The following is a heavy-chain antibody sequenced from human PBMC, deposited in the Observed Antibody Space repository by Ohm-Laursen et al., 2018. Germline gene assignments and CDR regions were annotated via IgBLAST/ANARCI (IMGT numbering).Heavy chain of an antibody. CDR3: AKGPYDFWSGYAYYYGMDV. D-gene: IGHD3-3*01. V-gene: IGHV3-9*01. Sequence: SLRLSCAAPGFTFDDYAMHWVRQAPGKGLEWVSGISWNSGSIGYADSVKGRFTISRDNAKNSLYLQMNSLRAEDTALYYCAKGPYDFWSGYAYYYGMDVWGQGTTVTVSS. CDR1: GFTFDDYA. J-gene: IGHJ6*02. CDR2: ISWNSGSI.